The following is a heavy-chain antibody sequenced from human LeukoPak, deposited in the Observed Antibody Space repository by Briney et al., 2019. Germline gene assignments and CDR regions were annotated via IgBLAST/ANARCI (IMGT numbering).Heavy chain of an antibody. CDR2: ISYDGSNK. V-gene: IGHV3-30*03. D-gene: IGHD6-19*01. J-gene: IGHJ4*02. CDR1: GFTFSSYG. CDR3: ARDCSSGWCYFDY. Sequence: GGSLRLSCAASGFTFSSYGMHWVRQAPGKGLEWVAVISYDGSNKYYADSVKGRFTISRDNSKNTLYLQMNSLRAEDTAVYYCARDCSSGWCYFDYWGQGTLVTVSS.